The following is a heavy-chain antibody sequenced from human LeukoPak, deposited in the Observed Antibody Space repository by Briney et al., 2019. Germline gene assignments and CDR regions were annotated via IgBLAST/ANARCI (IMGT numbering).Heavy chain of an antibody. CDR2: IYHSGSS. Sequence: SETLSLTCTVSGGSISSSDYYWGWIRQPPGRSLEWIGNIYHSGSSYYNPSLKSRVTISVDKSKNQFSLKLRSVTAPDTAVYYCARGPYISSWSNRFDTWGQGTLVTVSS. J-gene: IGHJ5*02. CDR1: GGSISSSDYY. CDR3: ARGPYISSWSNRFDT. D-gene: IGHD6-13*01. V-gene: IGHV4-39*07.